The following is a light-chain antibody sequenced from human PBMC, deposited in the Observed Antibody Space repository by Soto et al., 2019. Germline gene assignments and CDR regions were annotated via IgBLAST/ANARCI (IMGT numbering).Light chain of an antibody. CDR2: EVS. V-gene: IGLV2-14*01. J-gene: IGLJ1*01. CDR1: SSDVGGYNY. CDR3: SSYTSSTTPYV. Sequence: QSALTQPASVSGSPGQSITISCTGTSSDVGGYNYVSWYQHHPGKAPKLIIYEVSNRPSGVPNRFSGSKSSNTASLTISGLQAEDEADYYCSSYTSSTTPYVFGPGTKVTVL.